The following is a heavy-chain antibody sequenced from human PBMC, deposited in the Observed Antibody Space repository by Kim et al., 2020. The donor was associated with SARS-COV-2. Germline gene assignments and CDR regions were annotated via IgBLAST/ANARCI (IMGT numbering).Heavy chain of an antibody. V-gene: IGHV4-39*01. CDR1: GGSISSSSYY. CDR3: ARRALYVTNWFDP. Sequence: SETLSLTCTVSGGSISSSSYYWGWIRQPPGKGLEWIGSIYYSGSTYYNPSLKSRVTISVDTSKNQFSLKLSSVTAADTAVYYCARRALYVTNWFDPWGQGTLVTVSS. J-gene: IGHJ5*02. D-gene: IGHD2-21*02. CDR2: IYYSGST.